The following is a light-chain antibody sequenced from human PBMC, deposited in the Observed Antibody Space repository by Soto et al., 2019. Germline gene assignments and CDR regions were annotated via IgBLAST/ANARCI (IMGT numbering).Light chain of an antibody. J-gene: IGKJ4*01. CDR2: TVS. CDR1: QGISSW. CDR3: QQANSFPLT. Sequence: DIQMTQSPSSVSASVGDRVTITCRASQGISSWLAWYQQKPGKAPKLLIYTVSSLQSGVPSRFSGSGSGTDFAHTTGSLEHEDFATYFCQQANSFPLTFGGGTKVEIK. V-gene: IGKV1-12*01.